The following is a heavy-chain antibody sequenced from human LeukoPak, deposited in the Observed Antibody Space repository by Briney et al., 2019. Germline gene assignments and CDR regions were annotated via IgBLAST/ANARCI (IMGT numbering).Heavy chain of an antibody. CDR3: AKSPSGRYRISRFDY. V-gene: IGHV3-30*18. CDR2: ISYDGSNK. D-gene: IGHD1-26*01. J-gene: IGHJ4*02. Sequence: PGRSLRLSCAASGFTFSSYGMHWVRQAPGKGLEWVAVISYDGSNKYYADSVNGRFTISRDNSKNTLSLQMNSLRAEDTAVYYCAKSPSGRYRISRFDYWGQGILVTVSS. CDR1: GFTFSSYG.